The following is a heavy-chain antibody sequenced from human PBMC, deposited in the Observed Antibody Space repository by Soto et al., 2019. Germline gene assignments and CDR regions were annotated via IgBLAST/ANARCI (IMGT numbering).Heavy chain of an antibody. V-gene: IGHV3-21*01. CDR2: ISSSSSYI. CDR3: ARDEPTIAAAGWFDP. J-gene: IGHJ5*02. Sequence: GGSLRLSCAASGFTFSSYSMNWVRQAPGKGLEWVSSISSSSSYIYYADSVKGRFTISRDNAKNSLYLQMNSLRAEDTAVYYCARDEPTIAAAGWFDPWGQGTLVTVSS. D-gene: IGHD6-13*01. CDR1: GFTFSSYS.